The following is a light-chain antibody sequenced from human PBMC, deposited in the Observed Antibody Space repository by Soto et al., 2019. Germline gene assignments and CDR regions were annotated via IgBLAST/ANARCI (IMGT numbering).Light chain of an antibody. J-gene: IGKJ1*01. CDR3: QQDNTWLWT. CDR1: QSVNAN. CDR2: GAS. Sequence: EVVMTQSPATMSVSPGERATLSCRASQSVNANLAWYQQKPGQAPRLLIHGASNRATGIPARFSGSGFGTEFILTISSMQSEDFAVYYCQQDNTWLWTFGQGTKVVI. V-gene: IGKV3-15*01.